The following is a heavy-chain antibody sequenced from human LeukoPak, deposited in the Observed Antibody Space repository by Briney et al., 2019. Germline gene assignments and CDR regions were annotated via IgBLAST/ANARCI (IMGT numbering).Heavy chain of an antibody. Sequence: GGSLRLSCVASGFTFTTHDIHWVRQVPGKGLEWLAPMYHDGITANYADAVQGRFTISRDYSESALYLHMNSLRPEDTAIYYCAGSYKSGSLDLWGQGTLVTVSS. CDR3: AGSYKSGSLDL. J-gene: IGHJ5*02. CDR2: MYHDGITA. D-gene: IGHD3-10*01. V-gene: IGHV3-33*01. CDR1: GFTFTTHD.